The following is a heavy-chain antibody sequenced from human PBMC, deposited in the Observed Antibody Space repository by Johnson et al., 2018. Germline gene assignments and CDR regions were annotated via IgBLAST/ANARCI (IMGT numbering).Heavy chain of an antibody. CDR3: ARAGRVGSDAFDI. CDR1: GFSFSSYA. J-gene: IGHJ3*02. V-gene: IGHV3-30-3*01. D-gene: IGHD1-26*01. Sequence: QVQLVESGGGVVQPGRSLRLSCAASGFSFSSYAILWVRQAPGKGLEWVALISHDGSNKYYADSVKGRFTISRDNSKNTLYLQMNSLRAEDTAVYYCARAGRVGSDAFDIWGQGTMVTVSS. CDR2: ISHDGSNK.